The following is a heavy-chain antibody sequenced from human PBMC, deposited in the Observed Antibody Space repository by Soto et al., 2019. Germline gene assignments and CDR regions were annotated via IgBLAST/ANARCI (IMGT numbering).Heavy chain of an antibody. V-gene: IGHV2-5*02. D-gene: IGHD2-21*02. Sequence: QITLKESGPTLVKPTQTLTLTCTFSGFSLSTGGMGVGWIRQPPGKALEWLALIYWDGDRRYRPSLMSRLTTPKDTSKNQVVLTMTNMDPVDTATYYCVHSRCGGDCLQSYSSHYYYGMDIWGQGTTVTVSS. J-gene: IGHJ6*02. CDR3: VHSRCGGDCLQSYSSHYYYGMDI. CDR1: GFSLSTGGMG. CDR2: IYWDGDR.